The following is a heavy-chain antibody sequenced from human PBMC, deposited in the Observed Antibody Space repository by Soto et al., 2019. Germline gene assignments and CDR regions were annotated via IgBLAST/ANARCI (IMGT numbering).Heavy chain of an antibody. D-gene: IGHD3-3*01. J-gene: IGHJ4*02. CDR3: ARDLQYAFGLRFLEWLPGPFDY. Sequence: GSLRLSCAASGFTFSSYWMSWVRQAPGKGLEWVANIKQDGSEKYYVDSVKGRFTISRDNAKNSLYLQMNSLRAEDTAVYYCARDLQYAFGLRFLEWLPGPFDYWGQGTLVTVSS. V-gene: IGHV3-7*03. CDR1: GFTFSSYW. CDR2: IKQDGSEK.